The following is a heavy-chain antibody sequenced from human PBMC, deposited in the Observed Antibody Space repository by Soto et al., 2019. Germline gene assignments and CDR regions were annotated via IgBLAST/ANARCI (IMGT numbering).Heavy chain of an antibody. V-gene: IGHV3-21*01. CDR3: ARGLRLGELSSSDY. J-gene: IGHJ4*02. CDR1: GFTFSGYS. CDR2: ISSSSSYI. D-gene: IGHD3-16*02. Sequence: GGSLRLSCAASGFTFSGYSMNWVRQAPGKGLEWVSSISSSSSYIYYADSVKGRFTISRDNAKNSLYLQMNSLRAEDTAVYYCARGLRLGELSSSDYWGQGTLVTVSS.